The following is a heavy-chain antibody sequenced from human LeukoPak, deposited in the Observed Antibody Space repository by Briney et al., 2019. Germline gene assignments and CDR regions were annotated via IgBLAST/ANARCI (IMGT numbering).Heavy chain of an antibody. J-gene: IGHJ4*02. CDR3: ARDWGRGFDY. V-gene: IGHV4-39*07. D-gene: IGHD7-27*01. CDR2: IYYSGST. Sequence: SETLSLTCTVSGGSISSSSYYWDWIRQPPGKGLEWIGSIYYSGSTYYNPSLKSRVTISVDKSKNQFSLKLSSVIAADTAVYYCARDWGRGFDYWGQGTLVTVSS. CDR1: GGSISSSSYY.